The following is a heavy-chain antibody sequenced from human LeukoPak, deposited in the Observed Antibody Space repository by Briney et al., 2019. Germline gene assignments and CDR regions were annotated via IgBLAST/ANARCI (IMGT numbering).Heavy chain of an antibody. CDR2: ISDSGGST. CDR1: GFTFSSYA. D-gene: IGHD5-18*01. V-gene: IGHV3-23*01. Sequence: GGSLRLSCAASGFTFSSYAMSWVRQAPGKGLEWVSAISDSGGSTYYADSVKGRFTISRDNSKNTLYLQMNSLRAEDTAVYYCAKVRGFRLWLIDYWGQGTLVTVSS. J-gene: IGHJ4*02. CDR3: AKVRGFRLWLIDY.